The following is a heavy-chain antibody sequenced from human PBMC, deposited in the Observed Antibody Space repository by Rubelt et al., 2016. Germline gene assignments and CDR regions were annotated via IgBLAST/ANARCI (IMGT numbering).Heavy chain of an antibody. J-gene: IGHJ2*01. Sequence: QVQLQQWGAGLLKPSETLSLTCAVYGGSFSGYYWSWIRQPPGKGLEWIGEINHSGSTNYNPSLKSRVTISVDTSKTQFSLKLRSVTAADTAVYYCARRRRYSGSSYWYFDLWGRGTLVTVSS. CDR3: ARRRRYSGSSYWYFDL. CDR2: INHSGST. D-gene: IGHD1-26*01. CDR1: GGSFSGYY. V-gene: IGHV4-34*01.